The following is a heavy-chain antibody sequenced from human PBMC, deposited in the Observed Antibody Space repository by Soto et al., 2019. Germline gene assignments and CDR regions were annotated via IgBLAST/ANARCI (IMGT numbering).Heavy chain of an antibody. CDR1: GFTFSNYY. D-gene: IGHD2-15*01. CDR2: ISDSGTTI. CDR3: AVGCNPRV. V-gene: IGHV3-11*01. J-gene: IGHJ4*02. Sequence: PGGSLRLSCAASGFTFSNYYMSWVRQAPGKGLEWVSYISDSGTTIKYVDSVKGRFTCSRDNAKNLLYLQMNSLRAGDTAVYYCAVGCNPRVWGQGALVTVSS.